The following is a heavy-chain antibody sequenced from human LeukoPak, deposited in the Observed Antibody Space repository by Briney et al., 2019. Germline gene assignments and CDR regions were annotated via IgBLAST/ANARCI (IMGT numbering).Heavy chain of an antibody. D-gene: IGHD3-10*01. Sequence: GGSLRLSCAASGFTFSSYAMSWVRQAPGKGLEWVSSISRSGSTKYYADSVKGRFTISRDNAKNSLFLQMNSLRAEDTAVYYCARDSGTTGEVKFDPWGQGTLVTVSS. J-gene: IGHJ5*02. V-gene: IGHV3-48*04. CDR2: ISRSGSTK. CDR3: ARDSGTTGEVKFDP. CDR1: GFTFSSYA.